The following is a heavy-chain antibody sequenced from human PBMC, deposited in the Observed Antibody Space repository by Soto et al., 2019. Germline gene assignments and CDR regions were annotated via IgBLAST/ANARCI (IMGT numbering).Heavy chain of an antibody. CDR2: ISSRSGYT. V-gene: IGHV3-11*05. Sequence: QVQLVESGGGLVKPGGSLRLSCVASGFTFSDYYMSWIRQTPGKGLEWVSYISSRSGYTNYADSVKSRFTISRDNAKNSLYLQMNSLRGEDTAVYHCARDIVGATWDYYYYGMAVWGQGTTVTVSS. J-gene: IGHJ6*02. D-gene: IGHD1-26*01. CDR3: ARDIVGATWDYYYYGMAV. CDR1: GFTFSDYY.